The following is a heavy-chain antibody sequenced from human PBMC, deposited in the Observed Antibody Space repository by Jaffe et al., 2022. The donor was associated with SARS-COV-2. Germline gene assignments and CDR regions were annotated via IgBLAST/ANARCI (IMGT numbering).Heavy chain of an antibody. J-gene: IGHJ4*02. CDR3: AKKMCGGRVASCFRFDQ. CDR1: GFTFSNYD. CDR2: ISSSGGSVVGST. V-gene: IGHV3-23*01. Sequence: EVQLLESGGGLVQPGGSLRLSCVASGFTFSNYDMNWVRQAPGKGLEWVSVISSSGGSVVGSTNYADSVRGRFTISRDDSKNTLYLQMNSLRAEDTATYYCAKKMCGGRVASCFRFDQWGQGTLVTVSS. D-gene: IGHD2-2*01.